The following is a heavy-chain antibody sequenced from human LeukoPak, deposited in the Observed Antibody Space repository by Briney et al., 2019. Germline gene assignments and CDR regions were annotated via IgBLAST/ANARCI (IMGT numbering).Heavy chain of an antibody. CDR1: GFSVSDSY. CDR2: LYSGGDT. CDR3: AKGGIVGAARSDY. V-gene: IGHV3-53*01. D-gene: IGHD1-26*01. Sequence: GGSLRLSCAASGFSVSDSYMSWVRQAPGKGLEWVSILYSGGDTYYSASVRGRFTISRDNSKNTLYLQMNSLRAEDTALYYCAKGGIVGAARSDYWGQGTLVTVSS. J-gene: IGHJ4*02.